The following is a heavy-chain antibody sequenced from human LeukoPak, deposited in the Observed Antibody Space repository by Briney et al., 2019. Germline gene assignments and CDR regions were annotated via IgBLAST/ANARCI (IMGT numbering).Heavy chain of an antibody. CDR1: GGSISSSSYY. CDR2: IYYSGST. J-gene: IGHJ3*02. CDR3: ALSVGAPPYTFDI. Sequence: PSETLSLTCTVSGGSISSSSYYWGWIRQPPGKGLGWIGTIYYSGSTYYSPSLKSRLTISVDTSKNHFSLKLSSVTTAVNARYYCALSVGAPPYTFDIWGRGTMVTVSS. D-gene: IGHD1-26*01. V-gene: IGHV4-39*01.